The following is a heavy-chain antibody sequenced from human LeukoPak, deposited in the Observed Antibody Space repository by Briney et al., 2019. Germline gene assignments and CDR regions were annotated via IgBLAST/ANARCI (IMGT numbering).Heavy chain of an antibody. V-gene: IGHV3-30*18. CDR1: GFTFSSYG. CDR3: AKAAYGDSLPNYYYGMDV. CDR2: ISYDGSNK. J-gene: IGHJ6*02. Sequence: GGSLRLSCAASGFTFSSYGMHWVRQAPGKGLEWVAVISYDGSNKYYADSVKGRFTISRDNSKNTLYLQMNSLRAEDTAVYYCAKAAYGDSLPNYYYGMDVWGQGTTVTVSS. D-gene: IGHD4-17*01.